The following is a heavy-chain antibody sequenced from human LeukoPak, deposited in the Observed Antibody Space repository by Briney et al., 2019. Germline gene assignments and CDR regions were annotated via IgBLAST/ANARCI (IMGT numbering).Heavy chain of an antibody. Sequence: ASVKVSCKASGYTFTGYYIHWVRQAPGQGLEWMGWINPNSGGTNYAQKFQGRVTMTRDTSISTAYMELSRLRSDDTAVYYCARDACYDILSGYYKAWGQGTLVTVSS. CDR3: ARDACYDILSGYYKA. CDR2: INPNSGGT. V-gene: IGHV1-2*02. CDR1: GYTFTGYY. D-gene: IGHD3-9*01. J-gene: IGHJ5*02.